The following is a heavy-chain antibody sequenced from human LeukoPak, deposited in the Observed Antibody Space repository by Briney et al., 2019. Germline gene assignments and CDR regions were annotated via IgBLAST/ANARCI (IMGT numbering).Heavy chain of an antibody. J-gene: IGHJ4*02. V-gene: IGHV3-74*01. CDR1: GLTFSSNW. D-gene: IGHD3-16*01. Sequence: GGSLRLSCAASGLTFSSNWMHWVRQAPGKGLVWVSRINSDGTSTSYADSVKGRFTISRDNAKNTLYLQMNSLRAEDTAVYYCAKGGGIGGGTLPTLVYFWGQGTLVTVSS. CDR3: AKGGGIGGGTLPTLVYF. CDR2: INSDGTST.